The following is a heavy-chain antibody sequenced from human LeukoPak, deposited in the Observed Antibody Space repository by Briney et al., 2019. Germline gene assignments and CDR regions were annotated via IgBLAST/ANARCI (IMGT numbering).Heavy chain of an antibody. CDR1: GFTFSSYW. Sequence: GGSLRHSCAASGFTFSSYWMSWVRQAPGKGLEWVANIKQDGSEKYYVDSVKGRFTISRDNAKNSLYLQMNSLRAEDTAVYYCARAYSSGWYKVFGAFDIWGQGTMVTVSS. J-gene: IGHJ3*02. CDR2: IKQDGSEK. CDR3: ARAYSSGWYKVFGAFDI. D-gene: IGHD6-19*01. V-gene: IGHV3-7*01.